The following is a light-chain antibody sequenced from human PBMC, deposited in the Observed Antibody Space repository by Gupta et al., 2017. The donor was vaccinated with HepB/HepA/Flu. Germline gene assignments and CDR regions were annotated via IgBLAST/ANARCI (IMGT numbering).Light chain of an antibody. CDR1: TSNIGARYD. CDR3: QSYDSSLSGYV. CDR2: GNS. V-gene: IGLV1-40*01. Sequence: LPPSVSGAPGQMVTISCTGSTSNIGARYDVHWYQQLPGTAPKLLIYGNSNRPSGVPDRFSGSKSDTSASLAITGLQAEDEADYYCQSYDSSLSGYVFGTGTKVTVL. J-gene: IGLJ1*01.